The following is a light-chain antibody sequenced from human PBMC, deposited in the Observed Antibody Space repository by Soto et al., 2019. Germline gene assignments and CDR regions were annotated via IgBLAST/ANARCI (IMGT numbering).Light chain of an antibody. CDR3: QLLNNHSFT. CDR1: QGISSY. V-gene: IGKV1-9*01. J-gene: IGKJ3*01. CDR2: AAS. Sequence: DIQLTQSPSFLSASVGDRVTITCRASQGISSYLAWYQQKPGKAPKLLIYAASTLQSGVPSRFSGSGSGTEFTLTISSLQPVDFATHYYQLLNNHSFTFGPGTNVDIK.